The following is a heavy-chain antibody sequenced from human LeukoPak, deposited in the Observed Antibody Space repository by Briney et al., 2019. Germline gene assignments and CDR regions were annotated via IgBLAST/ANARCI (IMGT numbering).Heavy chain of an antibody. D-gene: IGHD1-26*01. J-gene: IGHJ6*03. CDR1: GFTFSSYD. CDR2: ISGSGGST. Sequence: GGSLRLSCAASGFTFSSYDMHWVRQATGKGLEWVSAISGSGGSTYYADSVKGRFTISRDNSKNTLYLQMNSLRAKDTAVYYCARDSGSYYDTYYYYMDVWGKGTTVTISS. V-gene: IGHV3-23*01. CDR3: ARDSGSYYDTYYYYMDV.